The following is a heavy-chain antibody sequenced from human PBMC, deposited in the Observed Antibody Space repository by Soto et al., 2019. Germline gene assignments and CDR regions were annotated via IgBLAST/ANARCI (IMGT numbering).Heavy chain of an antibody. J-gene: IGHJ4*02. Sequence: QVQLVQSGAEVKKPGASVKVSCKASGYTFTSYGISWVRQAPGQGLEWMGWISAYNGNTNYAQKLQGRVTMTTDTATSTAYMELRSVRSDDTAVYYCARARGALRYFDWLSPSNFDYWGQGTLVTVSS. V-gene: IGHV1-18*04. CDR1: GYTFTSYG. D-gene: IGHD3-9*01. CDR3: ARARGALRYFDWLSPSNFDY. CDR2: ISAYNGNT.